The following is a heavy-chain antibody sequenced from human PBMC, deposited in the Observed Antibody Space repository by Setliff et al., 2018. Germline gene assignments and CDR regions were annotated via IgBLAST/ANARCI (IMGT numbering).Heavy chain of an antibody. CDR3: ARDEGSGWYVGY. Sequence: ASVKVSCKASGYSFSTYAMHWVRQAPGQRLEWMGWINGGNGNTKYSQKFQGRITITRDTSASTAYMEMSSLRSEDTAVYYCARDEGSGWYVGYWGQGTLVTAPQ. CDR2: INGGNGNT. J-gene: IGHJ4*02. D-gene: IGHD6-19*01. CDR1: GYSFSTYA. V-gene: IGHV1-3*01.